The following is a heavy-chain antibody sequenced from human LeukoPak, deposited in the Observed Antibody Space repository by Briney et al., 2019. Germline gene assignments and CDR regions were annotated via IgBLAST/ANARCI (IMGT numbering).Heavy chain of an antibody. CDR3: ARGNDYGDYWY. CDR1: GGSISSYY. V-gene: IGHV4-59*01. J-gene: IGHJ4*02. Sequence: SETLSLTCTVSGGSISSYYWSWIRQPPGKGLEWIGYIYYSGSTNYNPSLKSRVTISVDTSKTQFSLKLSSVTAADTAVYYCARGNDYGDYWYWGQGTLVTVSS. D-gene: IGHD4-17*01. CDR2: IYYSGST.